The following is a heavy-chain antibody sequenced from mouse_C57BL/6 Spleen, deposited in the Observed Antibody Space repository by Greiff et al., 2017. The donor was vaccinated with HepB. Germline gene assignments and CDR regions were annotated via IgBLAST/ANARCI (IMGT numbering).Heavy chain of an antibody. J-gene: IGHJ3*01. Sequence: EVKLQQSGPELVKPGASVKMSCKASGYTFTDYNMHWVKQSHGKSLEWIGYINPNNGGTSYNQKFKGKATLTVNKSSSTAYMELRSLTSEDSAVYYCARSQTGTWFAYWGQGTLVTVSA. CDR3: ARSQTGTWFAY. V-gene: IGHV1-22*01. D-gene: IGHD4-1*01. CDR2: INPNNGGT. CDR1: GYTFTDYN.